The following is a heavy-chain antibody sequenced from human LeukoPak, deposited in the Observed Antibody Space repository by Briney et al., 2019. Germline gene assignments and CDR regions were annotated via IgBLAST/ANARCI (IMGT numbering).Heavy chain of an antibody. D-gene: IGHD6-13*01. CDR2: IWYDGSNK. CDR3: ARDLSRQQLTYYFDY. Sequence: GGSLRLSCAASGFSFSTYGMHWVRQAPGKGLEWVAIIWYDGSNKYYVDSVKGRFTISRDNSKNTLYLQMNSLRAEDTAVYYCARDLSRQQLTYYFDYWGQGTLVTVSS. V-gene: IGHV3-33*01. CDR1: GFSFSTYG. J-gene: IGHJ4*02.